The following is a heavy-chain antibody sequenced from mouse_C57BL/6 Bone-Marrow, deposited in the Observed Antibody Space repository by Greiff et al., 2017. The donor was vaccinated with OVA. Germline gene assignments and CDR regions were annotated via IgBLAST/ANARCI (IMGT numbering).Heavy chain of an antibody. CDR3: AGVDFYYGSSYDFDY. D-gene: IGHD1-1*01. V-gene: IGHV5-16*01. Sequence: EVQLVESEGGLVQPGSSMKLSCTASGFTFSDYYMAWVRQVPEKGLEWVANINYDGSSTYYLDSLKSRFIISRDNAKNILYLQMSSLKSEDTATYYCAGVDFYYGSSYDFDYWGQGTTLTVSS. J-gene: IGHJ2*01. CDR2: INYDGSST. CDR1: GFTFSDYY.